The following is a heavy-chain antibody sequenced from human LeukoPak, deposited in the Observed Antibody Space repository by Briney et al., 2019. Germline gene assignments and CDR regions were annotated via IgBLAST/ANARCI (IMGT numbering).Heavy chain of an antibody. Sequence: GGSLRLSCAASGFTFSSYGMHWVRQAPGKGLEWVAVIWYDGSNKYYADSVKGRFTISRANSKNTLYLQMNSLRAEDTAVYYCARDRLVPAAIGEGYYYYGMDVWGQGTTVTVSS. CDR1: GFTFSSYG. D-gene: IGHD2-2*02. CDR3: ARDRLVPAAIGEGYYYYGMDV. V-gene: IGHV3-33*01. CDR2: IWYDGSNK. J-gene: IGHJ6*02.